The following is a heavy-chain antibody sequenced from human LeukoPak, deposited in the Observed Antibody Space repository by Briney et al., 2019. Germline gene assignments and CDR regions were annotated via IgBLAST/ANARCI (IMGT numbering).Heavy chain of an antibody. Sequence: GGSLRLSCAASGFTVSSNYMSWVRQAPGKGLEWVSVIYSGGSTYYADSVKGRFTISRDNSKNTLYLKMNSLRAEDTAVYYCAKGHGWEASYYYYYMDVWGKGTTVTISS. CDR1: GFTVSSNY. CDR2: IYSGGST. V-gene: IGHV3-53*05. D-gene: IGHD1-26*01. CDR3: AKGHGWEASYYYYYMDV. J-gene: IGHJ6*03.